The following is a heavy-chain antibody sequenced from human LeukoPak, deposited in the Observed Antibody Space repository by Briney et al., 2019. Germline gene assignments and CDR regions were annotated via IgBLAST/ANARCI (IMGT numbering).Heavy chain of an antibody. J-gene: IGHJ5*02. CDR3: ARDPGGWFDP. V-gene: IGHV3-30*03. CDR1: GFTFSSYG. D-gene: IGHD3-10*01. Sequence: GGSLRLSCAASGFTFSSYGMHWVRQAPGKGLEWVAVISYDGSNKYYADSVKGRFTISRDNSKNTLYLQMNSLRAEDTAVYYCARDPGGWFDPWGQGTLVTVSS. CDR2: ISYDGSNK.